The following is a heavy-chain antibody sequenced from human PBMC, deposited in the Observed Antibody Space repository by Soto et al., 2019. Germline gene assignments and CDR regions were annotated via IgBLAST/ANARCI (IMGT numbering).Heavy chain of an antibody. CDR3: ARGRNGMTTAPHRFDP. CDR2: IYPGDSDT. D-gene: IGHD4-17*01. CDR1: GYSFTSYW. Sequence: GESLKISCKGSGYSFTSYWIGWVRQMPGKGLEWMGIIYPGDSDTRYSPSFQGQVTISADKSISTAYLQWSSLKASDTAMYYCARGRNGMTTAPHRFDPWGQGALVTVPS. V-gene: IGHV5-51*01. J-gene: IGHJ5*02.